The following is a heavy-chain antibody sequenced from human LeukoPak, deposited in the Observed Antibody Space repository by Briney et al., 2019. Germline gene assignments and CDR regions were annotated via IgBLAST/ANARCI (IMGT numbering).Heavy chain of an antibody. J-gene: IGHJ4*02. D-gene: IGHD2-2*02. CDR3: ASYCSSTSCYMEVGDY. CDR1: GYTFTSYG. V-gene: IGHV1-18*01. Sequence: ASVKVSCKASGYTFTSYGISWVRQAPGQGLEWMGWISAYNGNTNYAQKLQGRVTMTTDTSTSTAYMELRSLRSDDTAVYYCASYCSSTSCYMEVGDYWGQGTLVTVSS. CDR2: ISAYNGNT.